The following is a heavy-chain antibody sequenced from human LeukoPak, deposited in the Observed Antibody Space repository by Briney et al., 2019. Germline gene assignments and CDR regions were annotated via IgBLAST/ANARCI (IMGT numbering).Heavy chain of an antibody. CDR2: IRSKAYGGTT. J-gene: IGHJ4*02. D-gene: IGHD2-2*01. V-gene: IGHV3-49*04. Sequence: GGSLRLSCTASGFTFGDYAMSWVRQAPGKGLEWVGFIRSKAYGGTTEYAASVKGRFTISRDDSKSIAYLQMNSLKTEDTAVYYCTRDVSSHPGYCSSTSCYRGYFDYWGQGTLVTVSS. CDR1: GFTFGDYA. CDR3: TRDVSSHPGYCSSTSCYRGYFDY.